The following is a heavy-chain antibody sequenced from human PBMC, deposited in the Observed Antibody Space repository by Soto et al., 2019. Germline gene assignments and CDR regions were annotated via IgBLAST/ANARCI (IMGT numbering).Heavy chain of an antibody. CDR3: AKDGYDGSGDFDYFDH. CDR2: ISGSPSST. CDR1: GFTFSTYA. J-gene: IGHJ4*02. V-gene: IGHV3-23*01. D-gene: IGHD3-22*01. Sequence: GGSLRLSGAASGFTFSTYAMRWVRQTPGKGLEWVSSISGSPSSTYYADSVKGRFTISRDNAKKTLFLQMSSLRAEDTAVYYCAKDGYDGSGDFDYFDHWGQGT.